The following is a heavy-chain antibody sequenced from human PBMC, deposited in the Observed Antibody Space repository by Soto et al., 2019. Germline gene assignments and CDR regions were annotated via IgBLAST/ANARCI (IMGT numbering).Heavy chain of an antibody. V-gene: IGHV1-69*06. CDR1: GDSFKFST. J-gene: IGHJ5*02. CDR2: IIILFGTT. CDR3: GSSTGSYYTWFDP. D-gene: IGHD1-26*01. Sequence: QIQLVQSGAEVKKPGSSVRVSCKASGDSFKFSTISWVRQAPGQGLEWMGGIIILFGTTNYAQHLQDRVTITADTATTTVYMELSSLRPDDTAVYYCGSSTGSYYTWFDPWGQGTLVSVSS.